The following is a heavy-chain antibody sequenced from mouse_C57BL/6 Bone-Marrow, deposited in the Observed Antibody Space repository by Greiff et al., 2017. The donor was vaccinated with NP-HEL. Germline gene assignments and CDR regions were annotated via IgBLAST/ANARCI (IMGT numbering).Heavy chain of an antibody. CDR3: ARCPEYYGSNDC. D-gene: IGHD1-1*01. J-gene: IGHJ2*01. V-gene: IGHV1-81*01. CDR2: IYPRSGNT. Sequence: QVQLKESGAELARPGASVKLSCKASGYTFTSYGISWVKQRPGQGLEWIGEIYPRSGNTYYNEKFKGKATLTADKSSSTAYMELRSLTSEDSAVYFCARCPEYYGSNDCWGQGTTLTVSS. CDR1: GYTFTSYG.